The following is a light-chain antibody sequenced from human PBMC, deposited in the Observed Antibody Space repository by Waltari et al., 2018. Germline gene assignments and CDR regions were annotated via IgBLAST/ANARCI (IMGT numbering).Light chain of an antibody. Sequence: QSALTQPASVSGSPGQSITISCPGTSSAVGRYNLVSWYQQHPGKAPKVMIYEVSKRPSGVSNRFSGSKSGNTASLTISGLQAEDEADYYCCSYAGSSTHVVFGGGTKLTVL. CDR1: SSAVGRYNL. CDR2: EVS. V-gene: IGLV2-23*02. J-gene: IGLJ2*01. CDR3: CSYAGSSTHVV.